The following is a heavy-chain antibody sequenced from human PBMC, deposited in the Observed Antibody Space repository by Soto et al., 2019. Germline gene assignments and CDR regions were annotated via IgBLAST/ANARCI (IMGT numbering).Heavy chain of an antibody. V-gene: IGHV3-30-3*01. J-gene: IGHJ4*02. D-gene: IGHD4-17*01. CDR3: ARDLNYGLFDY. CDR1: GFTFSRYG. CDR2: ISYDGNNK. Sequence: GGSLRLSCAASGFTFSRYGMHWVRQAPGKGLEWVAVISYDGNNKFYADSVKGRFTISRDNAKNSLYLQMNSLRAEDTAVYYCARDLNYGLFDYWGQGTLVTVSS.